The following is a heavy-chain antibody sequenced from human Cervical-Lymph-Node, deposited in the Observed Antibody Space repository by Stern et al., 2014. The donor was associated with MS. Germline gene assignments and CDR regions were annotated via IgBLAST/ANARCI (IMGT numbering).Heavy chain of an antibody. J-gene: IGHJ5*02. CDR1: GGSISSYY. CDR2: IYYSGRT. CDR3: ARGATQAFDP. V-gene: IGHV4-59*01. Sequence: QAQLQESGPGLVKPSETLSLTCTVSGGSISSYYWSWIRQPPGKGLQWIGYIYYSGRTNYNRSLKSRVTISVDTSKSQFSLKLSSGTAADTAVYYCARGATQAFDPWGQGTLVTVSS.